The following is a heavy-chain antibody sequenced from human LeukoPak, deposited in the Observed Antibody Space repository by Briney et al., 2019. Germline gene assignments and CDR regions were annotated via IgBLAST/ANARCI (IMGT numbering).Heavy chain of an antibody. CDR2: FDPEDGET. D-gene: IGHD3-16*02. CDR3: ATAPNPYDYVWGSYPGY. V-gene: IGHV1-24*01. J-gene: IGHJ4*02. Sequence: ASVKVSCKVSGYTLTELSMHWVRQAPGKGLEWMGGFDPEDGETIYAQKFQGRVTMTEDTSTDTAYMELSSLRSEDTAVYYCATAPNPYDYVWGSYPGYWGQGTLVTVSS. CDR1: GYTLTELS.